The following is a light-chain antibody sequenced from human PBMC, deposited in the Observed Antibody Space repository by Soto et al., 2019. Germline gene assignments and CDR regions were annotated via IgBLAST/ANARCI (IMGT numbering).Light chain of an antibody. V-gene: IGKV1-5*02. CDR1: QSISSW. CDR3: QQYNSYSRRT. CDR2: DAS. Sequence: DIQMTQSPSTLSASVGDRVTIICRASQSISSWLAWYQQKPGKAPKLLIYDASSLESGVPSRFSGSGSGTEFTLTISSLQPDDFATYYCQQYNSYSRRTFGQGTKVEIK. J-gene: IGKJ1*01.